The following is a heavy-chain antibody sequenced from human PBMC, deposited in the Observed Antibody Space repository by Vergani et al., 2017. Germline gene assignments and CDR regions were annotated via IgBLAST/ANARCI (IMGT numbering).Heavy chain of an antibody. CDR2: IIPILGIA. J-gene: IGHJ4*02. CDR1: GGTFSSYA. D-gene: IGHD3-22*01. Sequence: QVQLVQSGAEVKKPGSSVKVSCKASGGTFSSYAISWVRQAPGQGLEWMGRIIPILGIANYAQKFQGRVTMTRDTSTSTVYMELSSLRSEDTAVYYCARDSPFHDSSGYYLPFDYWGQGTLVTVSS. CDR3: ARDSPFHDSSGYYLPFDY. V-gene: IGHV1-69*04.